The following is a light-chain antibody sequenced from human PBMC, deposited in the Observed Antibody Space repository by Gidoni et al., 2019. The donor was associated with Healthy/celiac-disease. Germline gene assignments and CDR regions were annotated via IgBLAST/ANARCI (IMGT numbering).Light chain of an antibody. CDR2: AAS. V-gene: IGKV1-39*01. Sequence: DIQMTQSPSSLSASVGDRVTITCRASQSISSYLNWYQQKPGKAPKLLIYAASSLQSGGPSRFSGSGSGTDFTLTSSSLQPEDFATYYCQQSYSTPWTFXQXTKVEIK. J-gene: IGKJ1*01. CDR3: QQSYSTPWT. CDR1: QSISSY.